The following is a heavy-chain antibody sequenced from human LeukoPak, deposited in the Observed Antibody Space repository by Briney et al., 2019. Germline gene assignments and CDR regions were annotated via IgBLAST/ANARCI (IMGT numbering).Heavy chain of an antibody. V-gene: IGHV4-34*01. CDR1: GGSFSGYY. CDR3: ARGPYCSGGSCYSADFDY. CDR2: INHSGST. Sequence: PSETLSLTCAVYGGSFSGYYWSWIRQPPGKGLEWIGEINHSGSTNYNPSLKSRVTISVDTSKNQFSLKLSSVTAADTAVYYCARGPYCSGGSCYSADFDYWGQGTLVTDSS. J-gene: IGHJ4*02. D-gene: IGHD2-15*01.